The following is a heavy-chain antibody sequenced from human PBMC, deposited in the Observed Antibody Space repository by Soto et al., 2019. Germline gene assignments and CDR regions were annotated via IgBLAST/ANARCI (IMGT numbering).Heavy chain of an antibody. V-gene: IGHV1-18*01. J-gene: IGHJ3*02. Sequence: GASVKVSCKASGYTFTSYGISWVRQAPGQGLEWMGWISAYNGNTNYAQKLQGRVTMTTDTSTSTAYMELRSLRSDDTAVYYCARDPLVLTVTTPGDGAFDIRGQGTMVTVS. CDR1: GYTFTSYG. CDR2: ISAYNGNT. CDR3: ARDPLVLTVTTPGDGAFDI. D-gene: IGHD4-17*01.